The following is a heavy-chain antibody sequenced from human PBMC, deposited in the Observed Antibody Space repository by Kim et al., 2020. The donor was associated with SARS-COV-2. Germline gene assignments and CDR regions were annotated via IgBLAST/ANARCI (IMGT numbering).Heavy chain of an antibody. J-gene: IGHJ4*02. D-gene: IGHD3-10*01. Sequence: DSVKGRFTISRDNAKNSLYLQMNSLRAEDTAVYYCARRLPDLWFGEGVDYWGQGTLVTVSS. V-gene: IGHV3-11*01. CDR3: ARRLPDLWFGEGVDY.